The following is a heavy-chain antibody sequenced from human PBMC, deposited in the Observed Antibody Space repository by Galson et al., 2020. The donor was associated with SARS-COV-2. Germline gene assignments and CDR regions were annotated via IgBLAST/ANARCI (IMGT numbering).Heavy chain of an antibody. CDR1: GFSFSSNA. CDR2: MNGGTSGNT. CDR3: AKDDSLHYMGV. J-gene: IGHJ6*03. V-gene: IGHV3-23*01. Sequence: PGGSLRLSCAASGFSFSSNAMTWVRQAPGKGLEWVSTMNGGTSGNTYYAESLKGRITISRDNSKNTLYLQMNSLRAEDTAVYYCAKDDSLHYMGVWGKGTTVTVSS. D-gene: IGHD2-15*01.